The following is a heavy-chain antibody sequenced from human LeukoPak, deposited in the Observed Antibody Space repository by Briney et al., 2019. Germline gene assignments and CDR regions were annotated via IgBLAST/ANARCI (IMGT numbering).Heavy chain of an antibody. D-gene: IGHD6-19*01. CDR3: ARYFRQWLVTRGAFDI. V-gene: IGHV4-59*08. CDR1: GGSISSYY. Sequence: PSETLSLTCTVSGGSISSYYWSWIRQPPGKGLEWIGYIYYSGSTNYNPSLKSRVTISVDTSKNQFSLKLSSVTAADTAVYYCARYFRQWLVTRGAFDIWGQGTMVTVSS. J-gene: IGHJ3*02. CDR2: IYYSGST.